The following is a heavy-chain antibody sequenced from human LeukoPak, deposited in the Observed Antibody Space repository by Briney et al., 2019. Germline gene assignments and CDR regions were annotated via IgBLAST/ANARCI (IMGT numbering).Heavy chain of an antibody. D-gene: IGHD1-26*01. CDR1: GGPINNYY. CDR2: VYYSGST. Sequence: SETLSLTCNVSGGPINNYYWGWLRQSPGKGLEWIASVYYSGSTDYNPPLKNRVTISLDKSKNHFSLSLTSVTAADTAVYYCAREWRGAFFDYWGQGTPVTVSS. CDR3: AREWRGAFFDY. J-gene: IGHJ4*02. V-gene: IGHV4-59*01.